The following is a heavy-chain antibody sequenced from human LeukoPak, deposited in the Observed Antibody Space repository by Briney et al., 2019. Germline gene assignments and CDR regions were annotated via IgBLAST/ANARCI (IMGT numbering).Heavy chain of an antibody. V-gene: IGHV4-39*01. Sequence: PSETLSLTCAVSGGSISSGGYSWSWIRQPPGKGLEWIGSIYYSGSTYYNPSLKSRVTISVDTSKNQFSLKLSSVTAADTAVYYCASGVITFGGEGNNWFDPWGQGTLVTVSS. CDR3: ASGVITFGGEGNNWFDP. D-gene: IGHD3-16*01. J-gene: IGHJ5*02. CDR2: IYYSGST. CDR1: GGSISSGGYS.